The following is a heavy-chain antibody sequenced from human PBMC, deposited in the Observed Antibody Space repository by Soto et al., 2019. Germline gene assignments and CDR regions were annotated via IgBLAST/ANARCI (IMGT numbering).Heavy chain of an antibody. CDR1: GGSISSYY. CDR2: IYYSGST. V-gene: IGHV4-59*01. D-gene: IGHD3-3*01. Sequence: PSETLSLTCAVSGGSISSYYWSWIRQPPGKGLEWIGYIYYSGSTNYNPSLKSRVTISLDTSKNQFSLKLSSVTAADTAVYYCARAKSYDFWSAYPRPYFGYYYMDVWGKGTTVNVSS. CDR3: ARAKSYDFWSAYPRPYFGYYYMDV. J-gene: IGHJ6*03.